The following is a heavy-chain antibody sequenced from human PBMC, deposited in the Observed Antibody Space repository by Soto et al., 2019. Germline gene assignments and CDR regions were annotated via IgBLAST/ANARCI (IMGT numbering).Heavy chain of an antibody. CDR2: ISRSSTYI. Sequence: EVQLVESGGGLVNPGGSLRLSCVVSGFPFSTSNMNWVRQAPGKGLEWVSFISRSSTYIYYADSVKGRFTISRYDAENSLFLQMNSLRAEDTAVYYCARGVLPISSTSWFDPWGQGTLVTVSS. CDR1: GFPFSTSN. V-gene: IGHV3-21*01. CDR3: ARGVLPISSTSWFDP. J-gene: IGHJ5*02. D-gene: IGHD3-16*01.